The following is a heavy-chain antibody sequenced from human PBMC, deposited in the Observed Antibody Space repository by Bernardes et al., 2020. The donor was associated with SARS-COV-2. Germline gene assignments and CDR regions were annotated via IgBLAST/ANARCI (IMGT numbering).Heavy chain of an antibody. J-gene: IGHJ5*02. V-gene: IGHV3-21*01. CDR2: ISSSSNYI. CDR1: GFTFSSYS. Sequence: GGYLRLSCAASGFTFSSYSMNWVRQAPGKGLEWVSFISSSSNYIYYADSVKGRFTISRDNAKNSLYLQMNSLRAEDTAVYCCARESLGWFDPWGQGTLVTVSS. D-gene: IGHD1-26*01. CDR3: ARESLGWFDP.